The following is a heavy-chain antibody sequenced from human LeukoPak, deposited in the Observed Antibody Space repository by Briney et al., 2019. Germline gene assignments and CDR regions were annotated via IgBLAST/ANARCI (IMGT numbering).Heavy chain of an antibody. CDR1: GFIFSSYA. J-gene: IGHJ5*02. CDR3: ARPTHSSSWPNNWFDP. CDR2: ISHDGSNK. V-gene: IGHV3-30-3*01. D-gene: IGHD6-13*01. Sequence: GGSLRLSCAASGFIFSSYAMHWVRQAPGKGLEWVAVISHDGSNKYYADSVKGRFTISRDNSKNTLYLQMNSLRAEDTAVYYCARPTHSSSWPNNWFDPWGQGTLVTVSS.